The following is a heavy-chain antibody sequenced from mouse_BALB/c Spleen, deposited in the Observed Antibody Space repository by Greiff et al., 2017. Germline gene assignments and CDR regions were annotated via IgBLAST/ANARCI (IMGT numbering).Heavy chain of an antibody. V-gene: IGHV1-69*01. CDR1: GYTFTDYW. J-gene: IGHJ3*01. CDR2: IDTSDSYT. CDR3: ARSGGYDWFAY. Sequence: QVQLQQPGAELVMPGASVKMSCKASGYTFTDYWMHWVKQRPGQGLEWIGAIDTSDSYTSYNQKFKGKATLTVDESSSTAYMQLSSLTSEDSAVYYCARSGGYDWFAYWGQGTLVTVSA. D-gene: IGHD2-2*01.